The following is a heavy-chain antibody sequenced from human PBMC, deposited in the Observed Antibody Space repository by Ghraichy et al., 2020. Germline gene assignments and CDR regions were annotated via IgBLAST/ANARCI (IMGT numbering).Heavy chain of an antibody. CDR1: GGSISSYY. V-gene: IGHV4-4*09. CDR3: ARLYYVLFDY. J-gene: IGHJ4*02. CDR2: IYTSGST. D-gene: IGHD1-26*01. Sequence: SQTLSLTCTVSGGSISSYYWSWIRQPPGKGLEWIGYIYTSGSTNYNPSLKSRVTISVDTSKNQFSLKLSSVTAADTAVYYCARLYYVLFDYWCQGTLVTVSS.